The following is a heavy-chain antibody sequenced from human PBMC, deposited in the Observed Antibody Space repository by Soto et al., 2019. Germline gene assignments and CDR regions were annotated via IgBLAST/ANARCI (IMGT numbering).Heavy chain of an antibody. J-gene: IGHJ4*02. Sequence: VQLVESGRGVVQPGRSLRLSCAASGFTFSDYAMHWVRQAPGKGLEWVAVVSHDGRNTHYADSVKGRFTISRDSSKNTGSLELTSRRAEDTAGFYCAMGGRQWLVTSDFNYWGQGALVTVSS. CDR1: GFTFSDYA. CDR3: AMGGRQWLVTSDFNY. V-gene: IGHV3-30*03. CDR2: VSHDGRNT. D-gene: IGHD6-19*01.